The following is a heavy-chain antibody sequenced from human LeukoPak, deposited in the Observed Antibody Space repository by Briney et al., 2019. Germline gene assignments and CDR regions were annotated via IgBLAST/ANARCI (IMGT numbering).Heavy chain of an antibody. V-gene: IGHV3-33*01. CDR1: EFSFTTSG. D-gene: IGHD1-1*01. CDR3: ARDRKTNSFDY. J-gene: IGHJ4*02. Sequence: PGGSLRHSCAASEFSFTTSGVHSGCQAPGKGLEWVAFIYYDGSNIYYADYVKGRFTISRDISKNTLYLQMDSLRAEDTAIYYCARDRKTNSFDYWGQGSLVSVSS. CDR2: IYYDGSNI.